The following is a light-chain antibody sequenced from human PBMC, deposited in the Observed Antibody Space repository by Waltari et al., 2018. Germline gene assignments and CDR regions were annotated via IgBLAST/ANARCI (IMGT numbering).Light chain of an antibody. CDR2: WAS. J-gene: IGKJ1*01. CDR1: QSVFYRSDNKNY. Sequence: DIVMTQYPDSLAGSLGERAPIDCKSRQSVFYRSDNKNYLAWYQHKPGQPPKLLFYWASTRESGVPDRFSASGSGTDFTLTINNLQAEDVAVYYCQQYYRSRTFGQGTKVESK. V-gene: IGKV4-1*01. CDR3: QQYYRSRT.